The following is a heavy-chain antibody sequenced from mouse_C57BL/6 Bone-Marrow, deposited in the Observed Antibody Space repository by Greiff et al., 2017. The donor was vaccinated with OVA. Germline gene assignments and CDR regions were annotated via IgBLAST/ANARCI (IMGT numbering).Heavy chain of an antibody. CDR3: ARRGVTTRGLDY. D-gene: IGHD2-2*01. Sequence: EVKLVESGGDLVKPGGSLKLSCAASGFTFSSYGMSWVRQTPDKRLEWVATISSGGSYTYYPDSVKGRFPISRDNAKNTLYLQMSSLKSEDTAMYYCARRGVTTRGLDYWGQGTTLTVSS. CDR1: GFTFSSYG. J-gene: IGHJ2*01. V-gene: IGHV5-6*02. CDR2: ISSGGSYT.